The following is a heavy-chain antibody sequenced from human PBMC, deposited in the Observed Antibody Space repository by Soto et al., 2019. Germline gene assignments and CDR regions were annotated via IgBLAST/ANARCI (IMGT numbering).Heavy chain of an antibody. CDR2: IIPILGIA. CDR3: ARDSDTPFDY. J-gene: IGHJ4*02. D-gene: IGHD2-15*01. V-gene: IGHV1-69*08. CDR1: GGTFSSYT. Sequence: QVQLVQSGAEVKKPGSSVKVSCKASGGTFSSYTISWVRQAPGQGLEWMGRIIPILGIANYAQKFQGRVTIXSANSTSTAYMELSSLRSEDTAVYYCARDSDTPFDYWGQGTLVTVSS.